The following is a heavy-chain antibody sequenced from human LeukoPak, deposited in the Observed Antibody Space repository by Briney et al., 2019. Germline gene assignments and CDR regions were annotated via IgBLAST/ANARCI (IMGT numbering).Heavy chain of an antibody. J-gene: IGHJ5*02. CDR3: ARHSSTWYGTLFDP. Sequence: GWALRLSCAASGLTFSSYWMHGVRQAPRKGLVWVSRINSDGSSTIYADSVKGRFTISRDNAKKTLYLQMNSLRAEDTAVYYCARHSSTWYGTLFDPWGQGTLVTVSS. CDR2: INSDGSST. CDR1: GLTFSSYW. V-gene: IGHV3-74*01. D-gene: IGHD6-13*01.